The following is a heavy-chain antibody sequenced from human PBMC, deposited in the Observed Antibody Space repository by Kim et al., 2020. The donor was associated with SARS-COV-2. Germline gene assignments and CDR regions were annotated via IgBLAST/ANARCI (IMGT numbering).Heavy chain of an antibody. V-gene: IGHV6-1*01. CDR3: TKDTPDSSGYYRFDC. Sequence: VSVKSRITINPDTSKNQFSLQLNAVTPEDTAVYYCTKDTPDSSGYYRFDCWGQGTLVTVSS. D-gene: IGHD3-22*01. J-gene: IGHJ4*02.